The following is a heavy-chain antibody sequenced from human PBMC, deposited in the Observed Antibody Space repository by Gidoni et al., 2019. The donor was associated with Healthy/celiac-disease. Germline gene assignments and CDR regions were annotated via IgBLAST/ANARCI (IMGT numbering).Heavy chain of an antibody. CDR2: IYYRGST. V-gene: IGHV4-31*03. J-gene: IGHJ5*02. D-gene: IGHD3-16*02. CDR1: GGSISSGGSY. CDR3: ARALGITFGGVIVSGWFDP. Sequence: QVQLQESGPGLVKPSQTLSLTCTVSGGSISSGGSYWSWIRQPPGKGLEWIGDIYYRGSTYYNPSLKSRVTISVDTSKNQFSLKLSSVTAADTAVYYCARALGITFGGVIVSGWFDPWGQGTLVTVSS.